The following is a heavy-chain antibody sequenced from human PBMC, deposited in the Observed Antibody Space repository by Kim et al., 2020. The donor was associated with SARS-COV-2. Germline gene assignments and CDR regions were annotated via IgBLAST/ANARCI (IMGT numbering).Heavy chain of an antibody. J-gene: IGHJ6*03. CDR3: ARHVRSYGTRNYYYYMDV. Sequence: SETLSLTCTVSGGSISSYYWSWIRQPPGKGLEWIGYIYYSGSTNYNPSLKSRVTISVDTSKNQFSLKLSSVTAADTAVYYCARHVRSYGTRNYYYYMDVWGKGTTVTVSS. CDR1: GGSISSYY. D-gene: IGHD5-18*01. V-gene: IGHV4-59*08. CDR2: IYYSGST.